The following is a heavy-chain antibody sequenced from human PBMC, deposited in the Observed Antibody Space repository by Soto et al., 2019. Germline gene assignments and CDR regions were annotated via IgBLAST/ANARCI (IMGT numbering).Heavy chain of an antibody. J-gene: IGHJ6*03. D-gene: IGHD3-3*01. CDR2: ISYDGSNK. Sequence: PGGSLRLSCAASGFTFSNYGMHWVRQAPGKGLEWVALISYDGSNKFNADSVKGRFTISRDNSKNALYLQMNSLRAEDTAVYYCARDQSLTIFGVVIKDYYYYYMDVWGKGTTVTVSS. CDR3: ARDQSLTIFGVVIKDYYYYYMDV. CDR1: GFTFSNYG. V-gene: IGHV3-30*03.